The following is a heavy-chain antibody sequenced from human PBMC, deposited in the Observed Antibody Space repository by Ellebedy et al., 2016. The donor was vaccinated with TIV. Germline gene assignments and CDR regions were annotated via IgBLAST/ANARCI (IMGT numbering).Heavy chain of an antibody. Sequence: GGSLRLXCAASGFTFSSYGMHWVRQAPGKGLEWVAVISYDGSNKYYADSVKGRFTISRDNSKNTLYLQMNSLRAEDTAVYYCAREGDYGDYVGGMDVWGQGTTVTVSS. V-gene: IGHV3-30*03. CDR3: AREGDYGDYVGGMDV. CDR2: ISYDGSNK. CDR1: GFTFSSYG. J-gene: IGHJ6*02. D-gene: IGHD4-17*01.